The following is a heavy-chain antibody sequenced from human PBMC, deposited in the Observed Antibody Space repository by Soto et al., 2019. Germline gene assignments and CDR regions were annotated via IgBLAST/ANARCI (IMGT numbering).Heavy chain of an antibody. J-gene: IGHJ5*02. CDR1: GYTFRKYA. Sequence: ASVKVSCKAPGYTFRKYAMHWVRQAPGQRLEWMGWINAGNGNTKYSQKFQGRVTITRDTSAATAYMELSSLRSDDTAVYYCARDDWFDPWGQGTLVTVSS. CDR3: ARDDWFDP. V-gene: IGHV1-3*01. CDR2: INAGNGNT.